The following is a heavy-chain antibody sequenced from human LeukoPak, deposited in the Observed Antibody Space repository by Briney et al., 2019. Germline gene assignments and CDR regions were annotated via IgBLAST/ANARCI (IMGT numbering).Heavy chain of an antibody. D-gene: IGHD3-16*02. CDR3: ARHVSGSYRAGFDP. CDR1: GYSFTNYW. J-gene: IGHJ5*02. V-gene: IGHV5-51*01. CDR2: IYPGDSDT. Sequence: GESLQISCQGSGYSFTNYWIGWVRQMPGKGLEWMGIIYPGDSDTRYSPSFQGRVTISADKSISTAYLQWSSLKASDTAMYYCARHVSGSYRAGFDPWGQGTLVTVSS.